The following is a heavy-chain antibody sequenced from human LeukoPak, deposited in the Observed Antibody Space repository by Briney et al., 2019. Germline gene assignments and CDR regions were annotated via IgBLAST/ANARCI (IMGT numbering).Heavy chain of an antibody. D-gene: IGHD3-9*01. V-gene: IGHV4-61*02. CDR2: IYTSGST. CDR1: GGSISSGSYY. Sequence: SETLSLTCTVSGGSISSGSYYWSWLRQPAGKGLEWIGRIYTSGSTNYNPSLKSRVTMSVDTSKNQFSLKLSSVTAADTAVYYCASDILTGNYWGQGTLVTVSS. J-gene: IGHJ4*02. CDR3: ASDILTGNY.